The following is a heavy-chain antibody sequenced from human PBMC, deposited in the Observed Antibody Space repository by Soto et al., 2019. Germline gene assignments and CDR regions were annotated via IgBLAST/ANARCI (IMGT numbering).Heavy chain of an antibody. CDR2: IFNSGTT. D-gene: IGHD1-26*01. V-gene: IGHV4-59*06. CDR1: GFTFRGST. J-gene: IGHJ4*02. Sequence: QVVESGGGLVQPGGSLNLSCVASGFTFRGSTIHWVRQASGKGLEWMGYIFNSGTTFYNPSLTSRLSISMDTSGNHFSLELRSVTAADTAVYYCALALGPTTGLDYWGQGTLVTVSS. CDR3: ALALGPTTGLDY.